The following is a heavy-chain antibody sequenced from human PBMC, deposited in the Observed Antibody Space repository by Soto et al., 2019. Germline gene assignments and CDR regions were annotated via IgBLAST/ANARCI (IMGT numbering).Heavy chain of an antibody. CDR3: ARDAHCGGAPGCRAMGV. V-gene: IGHV1-18*04. CDR2: ISGYNGNR. J-gene: IGHJ6*02. CDR1: GYTFTSDG. D-gene: IGHD2-21*01. Sequence: QVQLVQSGAEVKKPGASVKVSCKASGYTFTSDGVSWVRQAPGQGLEWMGWISGYNGNRNYAQRFRDRVTLTTDTSTSTAYMELRSLRSDDSAVYYCARDAHCGGAPGCRAMGVWGQGTTITVSS.